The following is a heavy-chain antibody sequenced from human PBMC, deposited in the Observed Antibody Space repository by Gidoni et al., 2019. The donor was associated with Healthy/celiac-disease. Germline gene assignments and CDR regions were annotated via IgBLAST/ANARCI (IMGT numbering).Heavy chain of an antibody. V-gene: IGHV1-46*01. Sequence: QVQLVQSGAEVTKPGASVMVSCKASGYTFTSYYMHWLLQAPGQGLEWMGIINPSGGSTSYEQKFQGRVTMTRDTSTSTVYRELSSLRAEDTAVYYCARGGKRGCDYGGQGTLVTVSS. CDR2: INPSGGST. CDR3: ARGGKRGCDY. J-gene: IGHJ4*02. CDR1: GYTFTSYY.